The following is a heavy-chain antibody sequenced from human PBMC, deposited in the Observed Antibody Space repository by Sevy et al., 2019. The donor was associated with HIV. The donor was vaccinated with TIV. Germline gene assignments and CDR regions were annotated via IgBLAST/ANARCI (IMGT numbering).Heavy chain of an antibody. CDR1: GDSVSGSS. CDR2: IFESGNT. V-gene: IGHV4-59*08. CDR3: ARLNFWTGYYPAMYYFDT. D-gene: IGHD3-9*01. J-gene: IGHJ4*01. Sequence: SETLSLFCSVSGDSVSGSSWSWIRQPPGKGLEWIGNIFESGNTNYYPSLKTGATISVDTSKNQFSLQLASVAAADTAVYYCARLNFWTGYYPAMYYFDTWGRGTLVTVSS.